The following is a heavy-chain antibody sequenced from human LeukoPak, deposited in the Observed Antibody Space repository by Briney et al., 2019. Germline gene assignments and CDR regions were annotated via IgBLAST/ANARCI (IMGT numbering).Heavy chain of an antibody. Sequence: SETLSLTCSVSGGSVSSHFWSWVRQSPGKALEWIGYISKSGSTNYNASLKSRVTISVDTSKNQFSLNLRSVTAADTAIYFCARDRPGSYFVFDAWGPGKMVTVSS. CDR1: GGSVSSHF. V-gene: IGHV4-59*02. J-gene: IGHJ3*01. CDR2: ISKSGST. CDR3: ARDRPGSYFVFDA. D-gene: IGHD3-10*02.